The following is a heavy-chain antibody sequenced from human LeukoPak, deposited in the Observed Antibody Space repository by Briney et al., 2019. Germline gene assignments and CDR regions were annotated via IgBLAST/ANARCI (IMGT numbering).Heavy chain of an antibody. CDR1: GGSISGYY. CDR2: IYYSGST. Sequence: SETLSLTCTVSGGSISGYYWSWIRQPPGKGLECIGYIYYSGSTNYNPSLKSRVTISVDTSRNQFSLKLTSVTASDTAVYYCAKVSDRDSSGYYWGFEYWGQGTLVTVSS. D-gene: IGHD3-22*01. CDR3: AKVSDRDSSGYYWGFEY. J-gene: IGHJ4*02. V-gene: IGHV4-59*08.